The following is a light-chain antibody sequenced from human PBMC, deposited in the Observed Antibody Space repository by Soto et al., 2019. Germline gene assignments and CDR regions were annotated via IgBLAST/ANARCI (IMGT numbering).Light chain of an antibody. CDR1: QSVSSTY. Sequence: EIVLTQSPGTLSLSPGERATLSCRASQSVSSTYLAWYQQKPGQAPRLLVYGASSRDTGIPDRFSGSGSGTDFTLTISRVEPEDFAVYYCQQYGHSPRTFGQGTKVEIK. V-gene: IGKV3-20*01. J-gene: IGKJ1*01. CDR2: GAS. CDR3: QQYGHSPRT.